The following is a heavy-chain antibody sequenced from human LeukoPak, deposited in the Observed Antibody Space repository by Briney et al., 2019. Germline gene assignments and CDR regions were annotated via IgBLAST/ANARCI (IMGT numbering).Heavy chain of an antibody. D-gene: IGHD2-15*01. CDR1: GFTFSGYA. CDR2: ISCNGGSK. J-gene: IGHJ4*02. V-gene: IGHV3-9*01. Sequence: PGRSLRLSCAASGFTFSGYAMHWVRQAPGKGLEWVSGISCNGGSKYYADSVKGRFTISRDNANNTLYLQMNSLRAEDTALYYCAEDAVCRCSSGSGYNRPPASGLDYWGQGTLVTVSS. CDR3: AEDAVCRCSSGSGYNRPPASGLDY.